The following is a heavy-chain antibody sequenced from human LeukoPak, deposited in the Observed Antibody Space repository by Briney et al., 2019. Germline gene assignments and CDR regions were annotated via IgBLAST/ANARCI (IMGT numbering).Heavy chain of an antibody. D-gene: IGHD4-17*01. V-gene: IGHV3-23*01. Sequence: GGSLRLSCAASGFAFSSYAMSWVRQAPGKGLEWVSAISGSGGSTYYADSVKGRFTISRDNSKNTLYLQMNSLRAEDTAVYYCAKVADDYGDYDWFDPWGQGTLVTVSS. CDR2: ISGSGGST. J-gene: IGHJ5*02. CDR1: GFAFSSYA. CDR3: AKVADDYGDYDWFDP.